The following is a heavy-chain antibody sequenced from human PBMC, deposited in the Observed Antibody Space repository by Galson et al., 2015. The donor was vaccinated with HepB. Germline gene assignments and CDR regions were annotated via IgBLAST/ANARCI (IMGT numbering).Heavy chain of an antibody. D-gene: IGHD3-3*01. CDR2: INLSGST. Sequence: ETLSLTCAVYGGSFSGYYWTWIRQPPGKGLEWIGEINLSGSTNYNPSLKSRVPMSVGTSKNHFSLNLSSMTAADTAVYYCARRGDFRSGYYERRWIDYWGQGTLVAVSS. V-gene: IGHV4-34*01. CDR3: ARRGDFRSGYYERRWIDY. CDR1: GGSFSGYY. J-gene: IGHJ4*02.